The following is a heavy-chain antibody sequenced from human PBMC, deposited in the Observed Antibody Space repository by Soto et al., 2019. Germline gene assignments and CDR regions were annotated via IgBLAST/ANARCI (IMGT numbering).Heavy chain of an antibody. J-gene: IGHJ4*02. Sequence: GGSLRLSCAASGFTFSSYGMHWVRQAPGKGLEWVAVISYDGSNKYYADSVKGRFTISRDNSKNTLYLQMNSLRAEDTAVYYCAKEIEMATTPGFDYWGQGTPVTVSS. CDR3: AKEIEMATTPGFDY. V-gene: IGHV3-30*18. CDR1: GFTFSSYG. D-gene: IGHD5-12*01. CDR2: ISYDGSNK.